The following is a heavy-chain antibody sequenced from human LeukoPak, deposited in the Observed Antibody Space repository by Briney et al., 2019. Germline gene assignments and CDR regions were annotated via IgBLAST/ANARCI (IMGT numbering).Heavy chain of an antibody. CDR3: ATNRPVGGAYWGSFDI. Sequence: SETLSLTCSVSGGSIISYYWSWIRQPPGKGLEWIGYFHNTGGTNYNPYVKSRVTISVDTSKNQVSLKMTSVTDAEEAVYYCATNRPVGGAYWGSFDIWGQGTLVTVSS. J-gene: IGHJ3*02. D-gene: IGHD2-8*02. V-gene: IGHV4-59*01. CDR1: GGSIISYY. CDR2: FHNTGGT.